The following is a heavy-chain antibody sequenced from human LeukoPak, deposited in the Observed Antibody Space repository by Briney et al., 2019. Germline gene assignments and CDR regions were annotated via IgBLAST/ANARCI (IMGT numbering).Heavy chain of an antibody. CDR3: ARLRITMVRGVIYFDP. CDR1: GYSFTSYW. V-gene: IGHV5-10-1*01. CDR2: IDPSDSYT. D-gene: IGHD3-10*01. J-gene: IGHJ5*02. Sequence: GGSLKISCKGSGYSFTSYWISWVRQMPGKGLEWMGRIDPSDSYTNYSPSFQGHVTISADKSISTAYLQWSSLKASDTAMYYCARLRITMVRGVIYFDPWGQGTLVTVSS.